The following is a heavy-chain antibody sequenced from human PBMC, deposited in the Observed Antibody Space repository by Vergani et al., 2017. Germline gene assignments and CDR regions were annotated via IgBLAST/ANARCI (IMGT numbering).Heavy chain of an antibody. CDR3: ASGPGIVGATSRNWYFDL. V-gene: IGHV3-11*06. J-gene: IGHJ2*01. CDR1: GYTFSDYY. D-gene: IGHD1-26*01. Sequence: QVQLVESGGGLVKPGGSLRLSCAASGYTFSDYYMSWIRQAPGKGLEWVSYISSSSSYTNYADYVKGRVTISRDNAKNSLYLQMNRLRAEDTAGYYCASGPGIVGATSRNWYFDLGGRGTLVTVSS. CDR2: ISSSSSYT.